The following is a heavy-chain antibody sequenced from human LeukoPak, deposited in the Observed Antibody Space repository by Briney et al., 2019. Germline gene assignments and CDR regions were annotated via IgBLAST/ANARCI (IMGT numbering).Heavy chain of an antibody. J-gene: IGHJ4*02. CDR2: IYSGGST. D-gene: IGHD5-12*01. Sequence: PGGSLRLFCAASGFTVSSNYMRWVRQAPGKGLEWVSVIYSGGSTYYADSVKGRFTTSRDNSKNTLYLQMNSLRAEDTAAFYCGRGRPRGYSGYVIDYWGQGTPITVSS. CDR1: GFTVSSNY. V-gene: IGHV3-53*01. CDR3: GRGRPRGYSGYVIDY.